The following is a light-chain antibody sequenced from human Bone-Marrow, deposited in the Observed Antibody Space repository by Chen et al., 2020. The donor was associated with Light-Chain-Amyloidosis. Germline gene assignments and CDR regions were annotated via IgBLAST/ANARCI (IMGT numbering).Light chain of an antibody. CDR2: GAS. CDR1: QTVLHRFDNKNN. J-gene: IGKJ5*01. CDR3: QQYYSPPIT. Sequence: DIVMTQFPDSLAVSLGETATINCKSSQTVLHRFDNKNNVAWYQQKPGQPPKLLLYGASTRDCVLPDRYSGSGSGTDFTLNIRRLQAEDVAVYRGQQYYSPPITFGQGTRLEIK. V-gene: IGKV4-1*01.